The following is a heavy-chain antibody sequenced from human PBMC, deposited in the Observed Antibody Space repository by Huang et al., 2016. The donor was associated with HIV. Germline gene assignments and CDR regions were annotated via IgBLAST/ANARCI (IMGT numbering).Heavy chain of an antibody. D-gene: IGHD3-3*01. V-gene: IGHV3-48*02. J-gene: IGHJ4*02. Sequence: EVQLVESGGGLVQPGGSLRLSCAASGFTFSSYSMNWVRQASGKVLDWVSYISSSSSTIYYADSVKGRFTISRDNAKNSLFLQMNSLRDEDTAVYYCARGIRYFGVVAYFDYWGQGALVTVSS. CDR2: ISSSSSTI. CDR1: GFTFSSYS. CDR3: ARGIRYFGVVAYFDY.